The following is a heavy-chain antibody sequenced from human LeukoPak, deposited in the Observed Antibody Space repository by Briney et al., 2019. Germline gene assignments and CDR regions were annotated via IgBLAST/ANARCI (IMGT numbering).Heavy chain of an antibody. CDR2: MNPNSGNT. CDR3: ARGSSNTMALLRGGSDY. J-gene: IGHJ4*02. Sequence: GASVKVSCKASGYTFTSYDINWVRQATGQGLEWMGWMNPNSGNTGYAQKFQGRVTMTRNTSISTAYMELSSLRSEDTAVYYCARGSSNTMALLRGGSDYWGQGTLVTVSS. D-gene: IGHD3-10*01. V-gene: IGHV1-8*01. CDR1: GYTFTSYD.